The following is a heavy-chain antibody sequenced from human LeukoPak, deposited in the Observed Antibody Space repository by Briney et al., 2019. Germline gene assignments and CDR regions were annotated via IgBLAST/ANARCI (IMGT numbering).Heavy chain of an antibody. V-gene: IGHV4-59*08. CDR3: ARHPFATPFDY. J-gene: IGHJ4*02. CDR2: AYYYRQP. CDR1: GGSISDIY. D-gene: IGHD2-15*01. Sequence: SETLSLNGTVSGGSISDIYWRWMPQPPGKGREWIGYAYYYRQPNYNSPLKSHVTMSLDTSKSQFSLRLSSVTAADTAVYFCARHPFATPFDYWGPGTLVTVSS.